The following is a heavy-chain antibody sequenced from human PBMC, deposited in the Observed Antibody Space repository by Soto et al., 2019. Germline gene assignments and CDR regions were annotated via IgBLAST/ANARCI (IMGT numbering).Heavy chain of an antibody. CDR1: GFTFSSYN. Sequence: GSLRLSCAASGFTFSSYNMNWVRQAPGKGLEWVSSISSSSSYIHYADSVKGRFTISRDNAKNSLYLQMNSLRAEDTAVYYCARDLRGFDPWGQGTLVTVSS. CDR2: ISSSSSYI. CDR3: ARDLRGFDP. J-gene: IGHJ5*02. V-gene: IGHV3-21*01.